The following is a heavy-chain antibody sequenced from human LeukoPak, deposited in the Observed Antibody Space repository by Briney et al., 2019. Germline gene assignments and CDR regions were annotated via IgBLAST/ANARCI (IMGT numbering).Heavy chain of an antibody. V-gene: IGHV3-33*01. CDR1: GFTFSSYG. D-gene: IGHD3-22*01. J-gene: IGHJ4*02. CDR2: IWYDGSKK. Sequence: GGSLRLSCAASGFTFSSYGMHWVRQAPGKGLEWVADIWYDGSKKYYADAVKGRFTISRDNSKNTLYLQMNSLRAEDTAVYYCARDTYDSSGYSYGIYWGQGTLVTVSS. CDR3: ARDTYDSSGYSYGIY.